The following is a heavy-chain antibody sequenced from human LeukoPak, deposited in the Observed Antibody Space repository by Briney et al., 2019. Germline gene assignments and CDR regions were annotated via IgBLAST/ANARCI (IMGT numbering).Heavy chain of an antibody. Sequence: GGSLRLSCSASGFTFSTYAIHWVRLAPGRGLEYVSGISSNGGSTYYADSVKGRFTISRDNSKNTVYLQMSGLRGEDTAVYYCVRSCVDYTFDYWGQGTLVTVSS. CDR2: ISSNGGST. V-gene: IGHV3-64D*06. CDR3: VRSCVDYTFDY. CDR1: GFTFSTYA. D-gene: IGHD4/OR15-4a*01. J-gene: IGHJ4*02.